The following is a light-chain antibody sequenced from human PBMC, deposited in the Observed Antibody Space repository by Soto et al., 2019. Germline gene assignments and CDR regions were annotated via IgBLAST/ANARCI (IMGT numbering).Light chain of an antibody. V-gene: IGKV1-16*02. J-gene: IGKJ4*01. CDR1: KGINNN. Sequence: DIQMTQSPSSLSAAVGDRVTVTCRASKGINNNLAWFQQKPGKPPKSLIYAASSLQSAPPSKSSGSGSGTDFTLTISSLQPEDSATYYCQQYNSYPLTFGGGTRVEI. CDR3: QQYNSYPLT. CDR2: AAS.